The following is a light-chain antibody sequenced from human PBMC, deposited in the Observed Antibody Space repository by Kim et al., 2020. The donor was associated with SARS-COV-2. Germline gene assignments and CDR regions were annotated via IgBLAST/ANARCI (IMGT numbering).Light chain of an antibody. V-gene: IGLV1-44*01. CDR1: RSNIGNHA. Sequence: GQKVIISCSGSRSNIGNHAISWYRQLPGTAPKLLIYNSYQRPSGVPDRFSGSKSGTSASLAIGGLQSEDEVDYYCAAWDDSLNGVIFGGGTQLTVL. CDR3: AAWDDSLNGVI. J-gene: IGLJ2*01. CDR2: NSY.